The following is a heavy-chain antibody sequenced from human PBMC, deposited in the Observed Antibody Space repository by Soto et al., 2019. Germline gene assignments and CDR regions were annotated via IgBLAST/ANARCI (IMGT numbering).Heavy chain of an antibody. J-gene: IGHJ6*02. Sequence: SETLSLTCTVSGGSISSSSYYWGWIRQPPGKGLEWIGSIYYSGSTNYNPSLKSRVTISVDTSKNQFSLRLSSVTAADTAVYYCARGRPPPGRPTPYYYYYYGMDVWGQGTTVTVSS. D-gene: IGHD3-10*01. CDR3: ARGRPPPGRPTPYYYYYYGMDV. CDR1: GGSISSSSYY. V-gene: IGHV4-39*07. CDR2: IYYSGST.